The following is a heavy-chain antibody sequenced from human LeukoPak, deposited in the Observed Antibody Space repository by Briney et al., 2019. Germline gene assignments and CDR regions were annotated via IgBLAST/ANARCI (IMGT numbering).Heavy chain of an antibody. J-gene: IGHJ4*02. CDR2: INADNGNT. V-gene: IGHV1-18*04. CDR1: GYTFTSRG. D-gene: IGHD6-19*01. Sequence: ASVKVSCEASGYTFTSRGFSWVRQAPGQGLEWMGWINADNGNTNYAQKFQGRVTVTTDTSTSTAYMELRSLRSDDTAVYYCARDEISGGWYNHWGQGTLVTVSS. CDR3: ARDEISGGWYNH.